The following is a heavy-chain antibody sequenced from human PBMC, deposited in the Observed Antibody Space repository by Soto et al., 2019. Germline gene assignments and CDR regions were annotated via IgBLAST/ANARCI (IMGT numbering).Heavy chain of an antibody. CDR1: GFTLCXPP. Sequence: AXGXSCAASGFTLCXPPMNFIGQAPGKGLEWVSFIGTRTSDIYYEESVKGRFTISRDNAKNSLYLDLTRLIAEETPVYFCVRAYYDTSAYQNTFDMWGQGTMVT. CDR3: VRAYYDTSAYQNTFDM. CDR2: IGTRTSDI. V-gene: IGHV3-21*01. D-gene: IGHD3-16*01. J-gene: IGHJ3*02.